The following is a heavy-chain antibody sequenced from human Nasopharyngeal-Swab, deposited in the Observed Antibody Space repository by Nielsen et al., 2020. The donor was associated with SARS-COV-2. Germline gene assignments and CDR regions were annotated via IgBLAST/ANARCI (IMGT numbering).Heavy chain of an antibody. J-gene: IGHJ4*02. CDR2: TSPDGGT. CDR1: GRSISGSDW. CDR3: ASSSSEKRGHDS. V-gene: IGHV4-4*02. Sequence: SETLSLTCAVSGRSISGSDWWSWVRQPPGKGLEWIGETSPDGGTNYNPSLKGRVIVSLDRSKNLFSLSLKSVTAADTAVYYCASSSSEKRGHDSWGQGTLVTVSS. D-gene: IGHD6-6*01.